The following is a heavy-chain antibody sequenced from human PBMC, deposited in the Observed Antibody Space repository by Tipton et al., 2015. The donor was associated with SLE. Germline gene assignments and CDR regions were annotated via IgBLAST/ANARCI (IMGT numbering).Heavy chain of an antibody. D-gene: IGHD3-22*01. Sequence: TLSLTCTVSGGSISSSSYYWGWIRQPPGKGLEWIGSIYYSGNTYYNPSLKSRVTISVDTSKNQFSLKLSSVTAAETAVYYCARRTTRSSGYFGAFDIWGQGTMVTVSS. CDR1: GGSISSSSYY. J-gene: IGHJ3*02. CDR2: IYYSGNT. CDR3: ARRTTRSSGYFGAFDI. V-gene: IGHV4-39*01.